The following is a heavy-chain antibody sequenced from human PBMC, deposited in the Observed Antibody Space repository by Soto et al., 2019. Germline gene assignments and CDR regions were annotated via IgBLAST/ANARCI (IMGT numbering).Heavy chain of an antibody. CDR1: GGSISSGDYY. CDR2: IYYSGST. J-gene: IGHJ4*02. CDR3: ASNSYGYIFYDH. V-gene: IGHV4-30-4*01. D-gene: IGHD5-18*01. Sequence: QVQLQESGPGLVKPSQTLSLTCTVSGGSISSGDYYWSWIRQPPGKGLEWIGYIYYSGSTYYNPSVKSRVTISVDTSKTHFSLKLSSVTAADTAVYYCASNSYGYIFYDHWGQGTLVTVSS.